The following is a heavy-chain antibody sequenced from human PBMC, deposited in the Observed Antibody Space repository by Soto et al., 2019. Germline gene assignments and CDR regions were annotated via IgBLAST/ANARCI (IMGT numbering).Heavy chain of an antibody. CDR3: ARDYYGMDV. V-gene: IGHV4-30-2*06. J-gene: IGHJ6*02. CDR1: GGSISSVGYS. CDR2: TYQSGSA. Sequence: SETLSLTCTVSGGSISSVGYSWTWIRQSPGKGLEWIGYTYQSGSAYYNPSLKSRVTISVDRSKNPFSLNLTSVTAADTAVYYCARDYYGMDVWGQGTTVTASS.